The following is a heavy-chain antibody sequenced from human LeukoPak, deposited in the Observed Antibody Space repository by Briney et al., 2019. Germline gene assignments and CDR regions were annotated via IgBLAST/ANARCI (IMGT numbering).Heavy chain of an antibody. V-gene: IGHV1-18*01. CDR3: ARENTSGYYADY. Sequence: ASVKVSCKASGYTFTNYGISWVRQAPGQGLEWMGWISADIGNTNYAQKVQGRVTMTTDTSTSTAYMELRSLRSDDTAVYYCARENTSGYYADYWGQGTLVTVSS. CDR1: GYTFTNYG. CDR2: ISADIGNT. D-gene: IGHD3-22*01. J-gene: IGHJ4*02.